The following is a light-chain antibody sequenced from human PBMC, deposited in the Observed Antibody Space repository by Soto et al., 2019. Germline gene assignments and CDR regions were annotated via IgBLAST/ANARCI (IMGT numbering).Light chain of an antibody. V-gene: IGLV2-14*03. CDR3: SSFTRRATLV. CDR2: DVT. J-gene: IGLJ2*01. Sequence: QSALTQPASVSGSPGQSITISCAGTSSDVGAYNFVSWYQQHPGKAPRLMIYDVTARPSGISNRFSGSKSGDTASLTISGLLAEDEADYYCSSFTRRATLVFGGGTKVTVL. CDR1: SSDVGAYNF.